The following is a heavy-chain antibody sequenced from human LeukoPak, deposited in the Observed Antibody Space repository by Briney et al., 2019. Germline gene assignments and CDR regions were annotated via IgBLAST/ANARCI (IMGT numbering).Heavy chain of an antibody. D-gene: IGHD2-2*01. CDR1: GYTPTELS. CDR2: FDPEDGET. Sequence: GASAKVSCKVSGYTPTELSMHWGRQAPGKGLEWMGGFDPEDGETIYAQKFQGRVTMTEDTSTDTAYMELSSLRSEDTAVYYCATGCSSTSCYLDYYYYMDVWGKGTTVTVSS. J-gene: IGHJ6*03. V-gene: IGHV1-24*01. CDR3: ATGCSSTSCYLDYYYYMDV.